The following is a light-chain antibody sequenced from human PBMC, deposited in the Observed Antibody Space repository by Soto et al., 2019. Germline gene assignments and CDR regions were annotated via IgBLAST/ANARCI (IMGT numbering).Light chain of an antibody. CDR2: EVS. V-gene: IGLV2-14*01. Sequence: QSALTQPPSVSGSPGQSITISCTGTSSDVDNYNYVSWYQHHPGKAPKLMIYEVSNRPSGVSNRFSGSKSGNSASLTISGVQDEGDADYYCSYYTSSDTQVFGGGTKLTVL. CDR1: SSDVDNYNY. J-gene: IGLJ2*01. CDR3: SYYTSSDTQV.